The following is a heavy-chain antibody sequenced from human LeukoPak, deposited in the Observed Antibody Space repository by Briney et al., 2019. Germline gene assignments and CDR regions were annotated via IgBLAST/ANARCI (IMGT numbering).Heavy chain of an antibody. CDR3: ARVGGSGAFDI. D-gene: IGHD3-10*01. CDR2: ISSSSSYI. CDR1: GFTFSSYS. J-gene: IGHJ3*02. Sequence: GGSLRLSCAASGFTFSSYSMNWVRQAPGKGLEWVSSISSSSSYIYYADSVKGRFTISRDNAKNSLYLQMNSLRAEDTAVYYCARVGGSGAFDIWGQGTMVTVSS. V-gene: IGHV3-21*01.